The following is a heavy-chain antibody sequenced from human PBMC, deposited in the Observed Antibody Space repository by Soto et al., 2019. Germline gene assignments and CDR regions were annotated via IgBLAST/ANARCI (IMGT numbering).Heavy chain of an antibody. D-gene: IGHD5-12*01. CDR2: IKSKTDGGTT. CDR3: TTKYSGYVEFWDYYGMDV. CDR1: GFTFSNAW. V-gene: IGHV3-15*07. J-gene: IGHJ6*02. Sequence: PGGSLRLSCAASGFTFSNAWMNWVRQAPGKGLERVGRIKSKTDGGTTDYAAPVKGRFTISRDDSKNTLYLQMNSLKTEDTAVYYCTTKYSGYVEFWDYYGMDVWGQGTTVTVSS.